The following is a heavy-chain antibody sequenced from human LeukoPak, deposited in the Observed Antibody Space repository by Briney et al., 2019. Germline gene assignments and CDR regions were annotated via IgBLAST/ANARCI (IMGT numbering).Heavy chain of an antibody. D-gene: IGHD2-2*01. CDR2: ISSSSSYI. V-gene: IGHV3-21*01. Sequence: GGSLRLSCAASGFTFSSYSMNWVRQAPGKGLEWVSSISSSSSYIYYADSVKGRFTISRDNSKNTLYLQMNSLRAEDTAVYYCARGGTLFCSSTSCYLELNAFAIWGQGTMVTVSS. CDR1: GFTFSSYS. J-gene: IGHJ3*02. CDR3: ARGGTLFCSSTSCYLELNAFAI.